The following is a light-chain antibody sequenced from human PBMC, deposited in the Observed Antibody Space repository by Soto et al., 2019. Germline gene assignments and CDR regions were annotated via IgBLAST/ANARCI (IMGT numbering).Light chain of an antibody. Sequence: ILMPQPEATVSSSPVEAATLCWRASQIVSSNLAWYQQKPGQAPRLLIYGASTRATGIPARFSGSGSGTEFTLTISSLQSEDFAVYYCQQYNSWPRTFGQGTKVDIK. CDR3: QQYNSWPRT. V-gene: IGKV3-15*01. J-gene: IGKJ1*01. CDR2: GAS. CDR1: QIVSSN.